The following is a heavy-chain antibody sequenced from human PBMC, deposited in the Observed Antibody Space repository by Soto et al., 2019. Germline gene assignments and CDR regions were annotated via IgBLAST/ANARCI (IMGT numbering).Heavy chain of an antibody. CDR3: ARGRGTIQLWRYYGMDV. CDR1: GGTFSSYA. Sequence: SVKVSCKASGGTFSSYAISWVRQAPGQGLEWMGGIIPIFGTANYAQKFQGRVTITADESTSTAYMELSSLRSEDTAVYYCARGRGTIQLWRYYGMDVWGQGTTVTVSS. J-gene: IGHJ6*02. V-gene: IGHV1-69*13. CDR2: IIPIFGTA. D-gene: IGHD5-18*01.